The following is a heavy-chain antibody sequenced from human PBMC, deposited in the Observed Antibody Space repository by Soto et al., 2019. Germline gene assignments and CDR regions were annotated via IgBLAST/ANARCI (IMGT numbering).Heavy chain of an antibody. CDR3: ARDSSSWYY. V-gene: IGHV3-48*02. CDR2: ISSSSTTI. Sequence: EVQLVESGGGLAQPGGSLRLSCAASGFTFSSYSMNWVRQAPGKGLEWVSYISSSSTTIYYADSVKGRFTISRDNAKNSLDLQMNSLRDEDTAVYYCARDSSSWYYWGQGTRVTVSS. D-gene: IGHD6-13*01. CDR1: GFTFSSYS. J-gene: IGHJ4*02.